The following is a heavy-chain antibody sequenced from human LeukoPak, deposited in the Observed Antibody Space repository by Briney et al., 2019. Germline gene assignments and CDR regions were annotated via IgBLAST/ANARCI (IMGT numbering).Heavy chain of an antibody. CDR1: GFTFSSYS. D-gene: IGHD3-9*01. Sequence: GGSLRLSCAASGFTFSSYSMNWVHQAPGKGLEWVSSISSSSYVYYADSVKGRFTISRDNAKNSLYLQMNSLRAEDTAVYYCARGLDILTHFDYWGQGTLVTVSS. CDR3: ARGLDILTHFDY. J-gene: IGHJ4*02. V-gene: IGHV3-21*01. CDR2: ISSSSYV.